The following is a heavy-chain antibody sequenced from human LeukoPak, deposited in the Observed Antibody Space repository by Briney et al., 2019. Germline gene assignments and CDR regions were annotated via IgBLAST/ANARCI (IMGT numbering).Heavy chain of an antibody. CDR1: GGSFSGYY. CDR2: INHSGST. J-gene: IGHJ4*02. CDR3: AGLESLNFDY. V-gene: IGHV4-34*01. D-gene: IGHD5-24*01. Sequence: PSETLSLTCAVYGGSFSGYYWSWIRQPPGKGLEWIGEINHSGSTNYNPSLKSRVTISVDTSKNQFSLKLSSVTAADTAVYCCAGLESLNFDYWGQGTLVTVSS.